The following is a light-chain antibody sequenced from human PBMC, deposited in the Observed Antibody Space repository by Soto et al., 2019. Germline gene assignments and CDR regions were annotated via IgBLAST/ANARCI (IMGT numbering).Light chain of an antibody. CDR3: SSYTSSSTLV. CDR1: IGDVGGYYY. V-gene: IGLV2-8*01. CDR2: DVD. Sequence: QSVLTQPPSASESPGQSVTISCSGTIGDVGGYYYVSWYQHHPGRAPKLLIYDVDKRPPGVPSRFSGSKSGNTASLTVSGLQAEDEADYYCSSYTSSSTLVFGTGTKVTVL. J-gene: IGLJ1*01.